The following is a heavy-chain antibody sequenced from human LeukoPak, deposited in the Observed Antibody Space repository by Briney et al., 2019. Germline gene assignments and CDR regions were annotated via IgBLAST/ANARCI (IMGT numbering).Heavy chain of an antibody. J-gene: IGHJ5*02. V-gene: IGHV3-23*01. CDR3: AKGFVEGYDLSWFDT. Sequence: GGSLRLSCAASGLTSTNYAMNWVRQAPGKGLERVSVISGSGVRTYYADSVKGRFTISRDSSKNTLYLQMNNLRAEDTAVYYCAKGFVEGYDLSWFDTWGQGTLVTVSS. D-gene: IGHD5-12*01. CDR2: ISGSGVRT. CDR1: GLTSTNYA.